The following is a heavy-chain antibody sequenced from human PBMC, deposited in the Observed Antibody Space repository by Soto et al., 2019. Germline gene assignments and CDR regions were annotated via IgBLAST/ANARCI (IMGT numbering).Heavy chain of an antibody. CDR3: ARSTGYYYYYGVDV. Sequence: SGPTLVNPTQTLTLTCTVSGFSVSTSGMCVSWIRQPPGKALEWLALIDWDNNKYYSSSLKTRLTISKDTSKNQVVLTMPNVDPVDTATYYCARSTGYYYYYGVDVWGQGTTVTVSS. D-gene: IGHD1-1*01. J-gene: IGHJ6*02. V-gene: IGHV2-70*13. CDR2: IDWDNNK. CDR1: GFSVSTSGMC.